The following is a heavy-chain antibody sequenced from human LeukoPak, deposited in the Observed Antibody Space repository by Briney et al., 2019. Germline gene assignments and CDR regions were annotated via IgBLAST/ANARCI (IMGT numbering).Heavy chain of an antibody. CDR3: ARGRGGDFDY. CDR2: INHSGST. CDR1: GGSFSGYY. Sequence: SETLSLTCAVYGGSFSGYYWSWIRQPPGKGLGWIGEINHSGSTNYNPSLKSRVTISVDTSKNQFSLKLSSVTAADTAVYYCARGRGGDFDYWGQGTLVTVSS. V-gene: IGHV4-34*01. J-gene: IGHJ4*02. D-gene: IGHD4-17*01.